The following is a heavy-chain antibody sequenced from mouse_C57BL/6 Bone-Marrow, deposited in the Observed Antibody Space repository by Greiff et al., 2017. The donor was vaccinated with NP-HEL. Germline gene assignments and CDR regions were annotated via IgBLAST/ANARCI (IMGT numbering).Heavy chain of an antibody. D-gene: IGHD1-1*01. CDR2: INPYNGGT. CDR3: ARGDYYGNYFDY. V-gene: IGHV1-19*01. Sequence: EVQLQQSGPVLVKPGASVKMSCKASGYTFTDYYMNWVKQSHGKSLEWIGVINPYNGGTSYNQKFKGKATLTVDKSSSTAYMELNSLTSEDSAVYYCARGDYYGNYFDYWGQGTTLTVSS. J-gene: IGHJ2*01. CDR1: GYTFTDYY.